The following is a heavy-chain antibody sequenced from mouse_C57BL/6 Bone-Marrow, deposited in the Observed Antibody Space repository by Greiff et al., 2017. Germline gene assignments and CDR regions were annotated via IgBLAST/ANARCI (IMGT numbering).Heavy chain of an antibody. CDR2: ISSGGSYT. Sequence: EVKLVESGGDLVKPGGSLKLSCAASGFTFSSYGMSWVRQTPDKRLEWVATISSGGSYTYYPDSVKGRFTISRDNAKNTLYLQMSSLKSEDTAMXYCARRYYGYDYYYAMDYWGQGTSVTVSS. V-gene: IGHV5-6*02. D-gene: IGHD2-2*01. J-gene: IGHJ4*01. CDR3: ARRYYGYDYYYAMDY. CDR1: GFTFSSYG.